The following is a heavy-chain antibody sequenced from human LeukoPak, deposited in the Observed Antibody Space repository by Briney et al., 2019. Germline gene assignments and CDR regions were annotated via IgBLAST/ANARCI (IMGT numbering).Heavy chain of an antibody. Sequence: SETLSLTCTVSGGSISSNSYYWGWIRQPPGKGLEWIGSIYYSGSTYYNPSLKSRVTISVDTSKNHFSLKLSSVTAADTAVYYCARHRYYYRSGSYYGAPYYMDVWGKGATVTISS. D-gene: IGHD3-10*01. CDR1: GGSISSNSYY. V-gene: IGHV4-39*01. J-gene: IGHJ6*03. CDR2: IYYSGST. CDR3: ARHRYYYRSGSYYGAPYYMDV.